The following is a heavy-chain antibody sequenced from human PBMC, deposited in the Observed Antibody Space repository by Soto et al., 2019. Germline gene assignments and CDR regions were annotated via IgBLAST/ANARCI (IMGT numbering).Heavy chain of an antibody. D-gene: IGHD3-16*02. CDR1: GYTFTSYG. Sequence: ASVKVSCKASGYTFTSYGISWVRQAPGQGLEWMGWISAYNGNTNYAQKLQGRVTMTTDTSTSTAYMELRSLRSDDTAVYYCARESYYDYIWGSYRHFDYWGQGTLVTVSS. V-gene: IGHV1-18*01. CDR2: ISAYNGNT. CDR3: ARESYYDYIWGSYRHFDY. J-gene: IGHJ4*02.